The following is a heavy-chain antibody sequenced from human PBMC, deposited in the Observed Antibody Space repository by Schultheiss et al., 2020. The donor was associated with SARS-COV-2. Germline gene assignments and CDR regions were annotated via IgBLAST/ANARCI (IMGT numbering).Heavy chain of an antibody. V-gene: IGHV4-61*03. D-gene: IGHD4-17*01. CDR3: ARVAVTTGWFDP. J-gene: IGHJ5*02. CDR1: GGSISSGYY. Sequence: SETLSLTCTVSGGSISSGYYWGWIRQPPGKGLEWIGYIYYSGSTNYNPSLKSRATISGDMSKNHFSLKLTSVTAADTAVYYCARVAVTTGWFDPWGQGTLVTVSS. CDR2: IYYSGST.